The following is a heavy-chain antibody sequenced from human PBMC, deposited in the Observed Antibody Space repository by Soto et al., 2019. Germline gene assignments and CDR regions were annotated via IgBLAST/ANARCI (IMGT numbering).Heavy chain of an antibody. CDR3: ARGAGGYYYMDV. J-gene: IGHJ6*03. CDR1: GFTFSSYW. Sequence: EVQLVESGGGLVQPGGSLRLSCAASGFTFSSYWMQWVRQAPGKGPVWVSRLYIYGSRTSYADSVKGRFTISRDHAKNTLYLQMNRLRAEDTAVYYCARGAGGYYYMDVWGKGTTVTVSS. V-gene: IGHV3-74*01. CDR2: LYIYGSRT. D-gene: IGHD3-10*01.